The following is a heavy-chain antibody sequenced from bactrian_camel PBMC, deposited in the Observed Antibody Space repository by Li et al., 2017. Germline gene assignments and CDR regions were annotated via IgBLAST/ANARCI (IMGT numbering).Heavy chain of an antibody. J-gene: IGHJ4*01. D-gene: IGHD2*01. V-gene: IGHV3S40*01. CDR2: ILKGGDTT. CDR1: GLTFSDYG. Sequence: EPGGSLRLSCEASGLTFSDYGMSWVRQAPGKGLEWVSGILKGGDTTYYADSVRGRFTISRDNAKNTLYLQLNSLKTEDTATYYCSKSPYSFPINRISGAPPGQGPRSPSP.